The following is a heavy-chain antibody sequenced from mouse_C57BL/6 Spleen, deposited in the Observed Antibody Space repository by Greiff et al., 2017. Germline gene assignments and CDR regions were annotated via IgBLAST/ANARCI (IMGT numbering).Heavy chain of an antibody. Sequence: QVQLQQPGAELVRPGSSVKLSCKASGYTFTSYWMHWVKQRPIQGLEWIGNIDPSDSETHYNQKFKDKATLTVDKSSSTANMQLSSLTSEDSAVYYCAIYDGSLYAMDYWGQGTSVTVSS. D-gene: IGHD2-3*01. CDR3: AIYDGSLYAMDY. V-gene: IGHV1-52*01. CDR1: GYTFTSYW. CDR2: IDPSDSET. J-gene: IGHJ4*01.